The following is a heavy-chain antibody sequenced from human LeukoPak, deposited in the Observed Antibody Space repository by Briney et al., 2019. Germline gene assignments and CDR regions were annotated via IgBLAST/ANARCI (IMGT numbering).Heavy chain of an antibody. J-gene: IGHJ4*02. CDR1: GGSISSSSYY. CDR3: ARGVDILTGYFPFDY. CDR2: IYYSGST. V-gene: IGHV4-39*07. D-gene: IGHD3-9*01. Sequence: PSETLSLTCTVSGGSISSSSYYWGWIRQPPGKGLEWIGSIYYSGSTYYNPSLKSRVTISVDTSKNQFSLKLSSVTAADTAVYYCARGVDILTGYFPFDYWGQGTLVTVSS.